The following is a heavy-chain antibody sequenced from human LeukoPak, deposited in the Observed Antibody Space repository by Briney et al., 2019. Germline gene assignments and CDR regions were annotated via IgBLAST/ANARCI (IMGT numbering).Heavy chain of an antibody. V-gene: IGHV1-69*05. CDR1: GGTFSSYA. Sequence: EASVKVSCKASGGTFSSYAISWVRQAPGQGLEWMGGIIPIFGTANYAQKFQGRVTITTDESTSTAYMELSSLRSEDTAVYYCARDLRSDAFHIWGQGTMVTVSS. J-gene: IGHJ3*02. CDR3: ARDLRSDAFHI. D-gene: IGHD5/OR15-5a*01. CDR2: IIPIFGTA.